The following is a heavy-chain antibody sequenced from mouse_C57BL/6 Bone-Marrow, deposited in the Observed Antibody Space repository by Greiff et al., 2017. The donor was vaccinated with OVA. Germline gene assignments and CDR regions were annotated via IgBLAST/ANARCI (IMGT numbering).Heavy chain of an antibody. CDR2: INPGSGYT. J-gene: IGHJ3*01. CDR3: ARGSYSGKGAWVAY. V-gene: IGHV1-7*01. CDR1: GYTFTSYC. Sequence: VQLMESGPELATPGASVTLSCKASGYTFTSYCMHWVQQRPRQGLEWIGYINPGSGYTKYNQKFKDKATLTADNSSSTAFMQLSILTYEDDADDYCARGSYSGKGAWVAYGGQGTLVTVSA. D-gene: IGHD1-3*01.